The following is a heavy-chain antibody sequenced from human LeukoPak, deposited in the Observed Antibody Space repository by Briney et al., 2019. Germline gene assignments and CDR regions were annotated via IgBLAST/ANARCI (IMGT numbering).Heavy chain of an antibody. CDR2: ISYDGSNK. V-gene: IGHV3-30-3*01. Sequence: GGSLRLSCAASGFTFSSYAMHWVRQAPGKGLEWVAVISYDGSNKYYADSVKGRFTISRDNAKNSLYLQMNSLRAEDTAVYYCARDRYGMDVWGQGTTVTVSS. CDR1: GFTFSSYA. J-gene: IGHJ6*02. CDR3: ARDRYGMDV.